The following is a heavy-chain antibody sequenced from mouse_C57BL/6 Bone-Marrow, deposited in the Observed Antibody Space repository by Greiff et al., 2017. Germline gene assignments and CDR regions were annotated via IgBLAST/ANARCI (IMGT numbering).Heavy chain of an antibody. V-gene: IGHV5-6*01. D-gene: IGHD1-1*01. CDR3: ARQTVVHYYAMDY. Sequence: EVQLKESGGDLVKPGGSLKLSCAASGFTFSSYGMSWVRQTPDKRLEWVATISSGGSYTYYPDSGKGRFTLSRDNAKNTLYLQMSSLKAEDTAMYYCARQTVVHYYAMDYWGQGTSVTVSS. J-gene: IGHJ4*01. CDR2: ISSGGSYT. CDR1: GFTFSSYG.